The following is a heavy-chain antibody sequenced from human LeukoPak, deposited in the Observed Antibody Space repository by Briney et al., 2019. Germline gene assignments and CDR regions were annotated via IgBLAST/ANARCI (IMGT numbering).Heavy chain of an antibody. Sequence: GESLTISCKGSGYNFITYWIAWVRQMPGKGLEWMGNIYPGDSDTRYSPSFQGQVSVSADKSISTAYLHWSSLKASDTAIYYCARQGCSGGNCYSRAFDIWGQGTMVAVSS. D-gene: IGHD2-15*01. V-gene: IGHV5-51*01. CDR1: GYNFITYW. J-gene: IGHJ3*02. CDR3: ARQGCSGGNCYSRAFDI. CDR2: IYPGDSDT.